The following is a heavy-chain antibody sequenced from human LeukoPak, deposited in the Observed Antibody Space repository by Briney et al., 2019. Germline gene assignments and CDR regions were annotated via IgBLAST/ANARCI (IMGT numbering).Heavy chain of an antibody. Sequence: GGSLRLSCAASGFSFSSSWMHWVRQAPGTGLVWVSRINSDGSTTNYADSVKGRFTISRDSAMSTLYLQMNSLRAEDTAVYYCARDFGPYGMDVWGQGTTVTVSS. CDR1: GFSFSSSW. J-gene: IGHJ6*02. CDR2: INSDGSTT. CDR3: ARDFGPYGMDV. D-gene: IGHD3-16*01. V-gene: IGHV3-74*01.